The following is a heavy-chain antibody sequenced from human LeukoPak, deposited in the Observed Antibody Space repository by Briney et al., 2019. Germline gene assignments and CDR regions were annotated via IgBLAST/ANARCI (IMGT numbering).Heavy chain of an antibody. CDR3: ARDHRSGDAFDI. D-gene: IGHD6-19*01. V-gene: IGHV1-8*03. J-gene: IGHJ3*02. CDR2: MNPNSGNT. Sequence: ASVKVSCKASGYTFTGYYMHWVRQAPGQGLEWMGWMNPNSGNTGYAQKFQGRVTITTDESTSTAYMELSSLRSEDTAMYYCARDHRSGDAFDIWGQGTMVTVSS. CDR1: GYTFTGYY.